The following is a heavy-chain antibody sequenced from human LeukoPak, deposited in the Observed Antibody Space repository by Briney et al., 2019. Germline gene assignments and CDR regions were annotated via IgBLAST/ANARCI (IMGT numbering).Heavy chain of an antibody. D-gene: IGHD6-13*01. V-gene: IGHV1-3*01. CDR3: ARDHHKSIAAAGIDY. CDR2: ISAGNGNT. Sequence: ASVKVSCKASGYTFTSYAMHWVRQAPGQRLEWMGWISAGNGNTKYSQKFQGRVTITRDTSASIAYMELSSLRSEDTAVYYCARDHHKSIAAAGIDYWGQGTLVTVSS. J-gene: IGHJ4*02. CDR1: GYTFTSYA.